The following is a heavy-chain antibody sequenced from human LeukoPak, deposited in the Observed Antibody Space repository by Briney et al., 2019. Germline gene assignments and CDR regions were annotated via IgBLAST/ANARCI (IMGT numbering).Heavy chain of an antibody. CDR2: IYWNDDK. CDR3: THILQRRYAGSFFDY. V-gene: IGHV2-5*01. D-gene: IGHD1-26*01. J-gene: IGHJ4*02. Sequence: SGPTLVNPTQTLTLTCTFSGFSLSTSGVGVGWIRQPPGKALEWLALIYWNDDKRYSPSLKSRLTITKDTSKNQVVLTLTNMDPVDTATYSCTHILQRRYAGSFFDYWGQGTLVTVSS. CDR1: GFSLSTSGVG.